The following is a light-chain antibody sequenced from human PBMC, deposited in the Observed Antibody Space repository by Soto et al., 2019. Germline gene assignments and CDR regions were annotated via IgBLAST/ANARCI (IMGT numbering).Light chain of an antibody. J-gene: IGLJ1*01. CDR1: ASDVGAYDY. Sequence: QSVLTQPASVSGSPGQSITISCTGTASDVGAYDYVSWYQHHPGKPPKLLIFEVRDRPSGVSNRFSGSKSGNTASLTISGFQPEDEADYFCSSSTSSSTLVFGTVTKLTVL. CDR2: EVR. V-gene: IGLV2-14*01. CDR3: SSSTSSSTLV.